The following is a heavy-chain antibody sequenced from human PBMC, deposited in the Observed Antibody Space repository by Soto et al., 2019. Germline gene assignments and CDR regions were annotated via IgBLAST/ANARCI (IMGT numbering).Heavy chain of an antibody. CDR3: ARALLRTSNGVDSFDF. V-gene: IGHV1-2*03. Sequence: GASVKVSCKASGSAFGAYYIYWLLQAPGQGLEWMGSINPHAGGARYVQQFRDRLAISADTPKETAYMELRSLTSDDTAIYYCARALLRTSNGVDSFDFRGQGTSVTVSS. D-gene: IGHD3-3*01. CDR1: GSAFGAYY. CDR2: INPHAGGA. J-gene: IGHJ6*02.